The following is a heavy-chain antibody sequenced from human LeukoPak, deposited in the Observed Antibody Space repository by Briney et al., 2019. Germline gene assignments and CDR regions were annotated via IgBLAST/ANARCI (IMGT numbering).Heavy chain of an antibody. CDR3: ARDGAAAGLYFDL. CDR1: GFTFSSYW. CDR2: IRLDGGEK. J-gene: IGHJ4*01. V-gene: IGHV3-7*01. Sequence: GGSLRLSCAVSGFTFSSYWMNWVRQAPGKGLEWVASIRLDGGEKSYVDSVKGRFTISRDNTKNSLYLQMSSLRAEDTAVYFCARDGAAAGLYFDLWGQGTPVTVSS. D-gene: IGHD6-13*01.